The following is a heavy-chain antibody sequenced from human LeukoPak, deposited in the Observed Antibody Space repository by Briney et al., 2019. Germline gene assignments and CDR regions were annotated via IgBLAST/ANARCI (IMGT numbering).Heavy chain of an antibody. D-gene: IGHD2-2*01. Sequence: GGSLRLSCAASGFTFSSYAMSWVRQAPGKGLEWVSAISGSGGSTYYADSVKGRFTISRDNSKNTLYLQMNSLRAEDTAVYYCAKVFRYCSSTSCSLSDYWGQGTLVTVSS. CDR3: AKVFRYCSSTSCSLSDY. J-gene: IGHJ4*02. CDR2: ISGSGGST. V-gene: IGHV3-23*01. CDR1: GFTFSSYA.